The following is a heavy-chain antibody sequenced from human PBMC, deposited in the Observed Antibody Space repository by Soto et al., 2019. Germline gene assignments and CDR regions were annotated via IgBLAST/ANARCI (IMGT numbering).Heavy chain of an antibody. CDR2: ISSSSSYI. J-gene: IGHJ3*02. D-gene: IGHD3-9*01. Sequence: GGSLRLSCAASGFTFSSYAMHWVRQAPGKGLEWVSSISSSSSYIYYADSVKGRFTISRDNAKNSLYLQMNSLRAEDTAVYYCARSPLNPTYYDILTGYYDTPTPYDAFDIWGQGTMVTVSS. V-gene: IGHV3-21*01. CDR3: ARSPLNPTYYDILTGYYDTPTPYDAFDI. CDR1: GFTFSSYA.